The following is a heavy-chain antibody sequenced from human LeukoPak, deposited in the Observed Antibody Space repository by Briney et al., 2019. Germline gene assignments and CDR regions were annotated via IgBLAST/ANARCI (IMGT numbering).Heavy chain of an antibody. D-gene: IGHD6-19*01. CDR3: AKELEWLVKYYYYYYMDV. Sequence: PGGSLRLSCAASGFTFSGYAMHWVRQAPGKGLEWMAVISYDGSNKYYADSVKGRFTISRDNSKNTLYLQMNSLRAEDTAVYYCAKELEWLVKYYYYYYMDVWGKGTTVTVSS. CDR1: GFTFSGYA. J-gene: IGHJ6*03. V-gene: IGHV3-30*04. CDR2: ISYDGSNK.